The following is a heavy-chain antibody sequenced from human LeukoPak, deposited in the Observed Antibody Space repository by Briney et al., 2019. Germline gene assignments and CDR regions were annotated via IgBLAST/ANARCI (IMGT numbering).Heavy chain of an antibody. CDR1: GGSFSGYY. Sequence: PSETLSLTCAVYGGSFSGYYWSWIRQPPGKGLEWIGEINHSGSTNYNPSLKSRVTISVDTSKNQFSLKLSSVTAADTAVYYCARDRTVPYDAFDIWGQGTMVTVSS. CDR2: INHSGST. D-gene: IGHD4-17*01. J-gene: IGHJ3*02. CDR3: ARDRTVPYDAFDI. V-gene: IGHV4-34*01.